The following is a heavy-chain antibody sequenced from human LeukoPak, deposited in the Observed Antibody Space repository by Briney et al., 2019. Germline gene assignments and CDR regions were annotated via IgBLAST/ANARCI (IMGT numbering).Heavy chain of an antibody. D-gene: IGHD5/OR15-5a*01. CDR2: ISSDGSTT. CDR1: GFTFSTYW. Sequence: PGGSLRLSCAASGFTFSTYWVHWVRQAPGKGLVWVSRISSDGSTTNYADSVKGRFTISRDNAKNTVYLQMNSLRAEDTAVYYCAVFVDLVSTLDYWGQGTVVTVSP. V-gene: IGHV3-74*01. J-gene: IGHJ4*02. CDR3: AVFVDLVSTLDY.